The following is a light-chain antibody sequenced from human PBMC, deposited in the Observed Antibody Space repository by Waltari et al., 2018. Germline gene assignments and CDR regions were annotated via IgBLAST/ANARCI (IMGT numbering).Light chain of an antibody. Sequence: QSGLTQPASVSGCPGQSITISCSGVGSAVGASDSVSWHQHHPGKAPQVIIYDVTNRPSGVSDRFSASKSANTASLTISRLQPEDEADYYCSSQTLDGLVLFGGGTRLTVL. CDR1: GSAVGASDS. J-gene: IGLJ2*01. CDR3: SSQTLDGLVL. V-gene: IGLV2-14*03. CDR2: DVT.